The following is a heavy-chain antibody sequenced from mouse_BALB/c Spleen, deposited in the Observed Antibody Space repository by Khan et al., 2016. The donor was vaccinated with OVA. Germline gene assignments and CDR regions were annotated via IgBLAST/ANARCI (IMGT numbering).Heavy chain of an antibody. V-gene: IGHV5-6*01. CDR2: VSTGGSYT. D-gene: IGHD1-1*01. CDR1: GFTFSTYG. Sequence: EVELVESGGDLVKPGGSLKLSCAASGFTFSTYGMSWVRQAPDQRLEWVATVSTGGSYTYYPASVKGRFTISRDTAKNTLYLQMSGLRSEDTAMFYCTRLAYYYDSEGFAYWGQGTLVTVSA. CDR3: TRLAYYYDSEGFAY. J-gene: IGHJ3*01.